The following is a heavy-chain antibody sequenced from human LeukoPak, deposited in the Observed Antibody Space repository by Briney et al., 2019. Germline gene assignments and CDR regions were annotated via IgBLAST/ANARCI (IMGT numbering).Heavy chain of an antibody. CDR3: ARDRTLLWFGELLTLFDP. CDR2: INPNSGGT. J-gene: IGHJ5*02. D-gene: IGHD3-10*01. CDR1: GYTFTGYY. Sequence: GASVKVSCKASGYTFTGYYMHWVRQAPGQGLERMGWINPNSGGTNYAQKFQGRVTMTRDTSISTAYMELSRLRSDDTAVYYCARDRTLLWFGELLTLFDPWGQGTLVTVSS. V-gene: IGHV1-2*02.